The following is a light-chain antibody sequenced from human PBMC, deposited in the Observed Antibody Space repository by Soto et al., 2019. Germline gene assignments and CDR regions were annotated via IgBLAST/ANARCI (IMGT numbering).Light chain of an antibody. CDR3: QQYGSSPRT. J-gene: IGKJ1*01. CDR1: QSVSSSY. Sequence: VLTQSSCTLSWSAGQRATLSCGASQSVSSSYLAWYQQKPGQAPRLFIYGASSRATGVPDRFSGSGSGTDFTLTISRLETEDFAVYYCQQYGSSPRTFGQGTKVDIK. V-gene: IGKV3-20*01. CDR2: GAS.